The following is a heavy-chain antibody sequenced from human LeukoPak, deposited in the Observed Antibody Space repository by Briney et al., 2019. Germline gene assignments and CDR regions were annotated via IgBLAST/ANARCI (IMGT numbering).Heavy chain of an antibody. Sequence: GGSLRLSCAASGFTFSSYWVHWVRQAPGKGLVWVSPINSDGSSTSYADSVKGRFTISRDNAKNTLSLQMNSLRAEDTAVYYCARESESSGWYDYWGQGTLVTVSS. D-gene: IGHD6-19*01. J-gene: IGHJ4*02. CDR3: ARESESSGWYDY. CDR2: INSDGSST. CDR1: GFTFSSYW. V-gene: IGHV3-74*01.